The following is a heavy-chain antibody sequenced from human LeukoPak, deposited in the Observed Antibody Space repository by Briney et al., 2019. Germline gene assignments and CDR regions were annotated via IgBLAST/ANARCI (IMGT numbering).Heavy chain of an antibody. CDR2: INPNSGGT. Sequence: ASVKVSCKASGYTFPSYDINWVRQAPGQGLEWMGWINPNSGGTNYAQKFQGRVTMTRDTSISTAYMELSRLRSDDTAVYYCASSNKFGLPPSIVLMVYAISGFDYWGQGTLVTVSS. D-gene: IGHD2-8*01. V-gene: IGHV1-2*02. CDR3: ASSNKFGLPPSIVLMVYAISGFDY. J-gene: IGHJ4*02. CDR1: GYTFPSYD.